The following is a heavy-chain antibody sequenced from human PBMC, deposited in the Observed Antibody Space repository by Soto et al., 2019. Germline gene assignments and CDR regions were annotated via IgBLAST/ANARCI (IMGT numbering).Heavy chain of an antibody. CDR1: GFTFSSYT. CDR2: ISATGGST. D-gene: IGHD2-21*02. V-gene: IGHV3-23*01. J-gene: IGHJ5*02. CDR3: AKGFIRDCGGDCTVDT. Sequence: PXGSLRLSCAASGFTFSSYTMSWVRQAAGKGLEWVSGISATGGSTYYADSVKGRFTFPRDNSKNTLYLQMKSLRAEDTAVYYCAKGFIRDCGGDCTVDTWGQGTLVTVSS.